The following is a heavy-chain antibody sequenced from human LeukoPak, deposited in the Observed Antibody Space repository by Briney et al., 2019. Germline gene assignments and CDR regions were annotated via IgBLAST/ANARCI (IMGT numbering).Heavy chain of an antibody. J-gene: IGHJ4*02. CDR2: IYHSGSA. CDR1: GGSISSYY. CDR3: ARDLGELLKYFDY. V-gene: IGHV4-59*12. D-gene: IGHD1-26*01. Sequence: SETLSLTCTVSGGSISSYYWSWIRQPPGKGLEWIGSIYHSGSAYYNPSLKSRVTISVDTSKNQFSLKLSSVTAADTGVYYCARDLGELLKYFDYWGQGTLVTVSS.